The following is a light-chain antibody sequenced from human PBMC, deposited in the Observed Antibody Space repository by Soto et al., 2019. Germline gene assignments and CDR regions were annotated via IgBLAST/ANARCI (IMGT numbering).Light chain of an antibody. CDR1: QSISSY. CDR3: QQSYSTPRT. Sequence: DIQMTQSPSSLSSSVRDRATLTWRASQSISSYLNWYQQKPGKAPKLLSYAASSLQSGVPSRFSGSGSGTDFTLTVSSLKPEDFETYFCQQSYSTPRTFGQGTKVDIK. V-gene: IGKV1-39*01. J-gene: IGKJ1*01. CDR2: AAS.